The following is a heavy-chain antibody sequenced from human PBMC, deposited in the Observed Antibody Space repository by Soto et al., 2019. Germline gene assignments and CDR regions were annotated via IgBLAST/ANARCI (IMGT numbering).Heavy chain of an antibody. CDR1: GGSISSGGYY. Sequence: QVQLQESGPGLVKPSQTLSLTCTVSGGSISSGGYYWSWIRQHPGKGLEWIGYIYYSGSTYYNPSLQCRVTISVDTSKNQFSQELSSVTAADTAVYYCARDSRLRDSSSSRNVDYWGQGTLVTVSS. CDR2: IYYSGST. J-gene: IGHJ4*02. V-gene: IGHV4-31*03. CDR3: ARDSRLRDSSSSRNVDY. D-gene: IGHD6-6*01.